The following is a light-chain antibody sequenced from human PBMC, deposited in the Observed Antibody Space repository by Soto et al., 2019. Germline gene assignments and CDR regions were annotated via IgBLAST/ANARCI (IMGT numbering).Light chain of an antibody. Sequence: EIVLTQSPGTLSLSPGERATLSCRASQSVSSSYLAWYQHKPGQAPRLLIYGASSRATGIPDRFSGGGSGTDFTLSISRLEHEDFAVYYCQQHGTSPRYTFGQGTKLEIK. CDR1: QSVSSSY. CDR2: GAS. J-gene: IGKJ2*01. V-gene: IGKV3-20*01. CDR3: QQHGTSPRYT.